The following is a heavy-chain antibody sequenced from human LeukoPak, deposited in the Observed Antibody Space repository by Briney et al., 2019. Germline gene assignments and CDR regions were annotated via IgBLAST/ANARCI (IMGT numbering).Heavy chain of an antibody. V-gene: IGHV4-59*01. D-gene: IGHD6-13*01. CDR1: GDSITNYY. J-gene: IGHJ4*02. CDR3: ARVAAAAGIQDYFDY. CDR2: IYYSGST. Sequence: SETLSLTCSVSGDSITNYYWSWIRQPPGKGLEWIGYIYYSGSTNYNPSLKSRVTISVDTSKNQFSLKLSSVTAADTAVYYCARVAAAAGIQDYFDYWGQGTLVTVSS.